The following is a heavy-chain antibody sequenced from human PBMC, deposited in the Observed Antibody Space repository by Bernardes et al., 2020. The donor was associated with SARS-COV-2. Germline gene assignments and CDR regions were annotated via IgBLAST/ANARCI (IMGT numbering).Heavy chain of an antibody. J-gene: IGHJ6*02. V-gene: IGHV3-48*01. CDR3: RGVYYFYGMEV. CDR1: GFTFSTYS. CDR2: ISSSGNTI. Sequence: GGSLRLSRAASGFTFSTYSMNWVRQAPGKGLEWVAYISSSGNTIYYADSVKGRFTISRDNFKDSLSLQMDSLRAEDTAVYYCRGVYYFYGMEVWGPGTTVTVSS.